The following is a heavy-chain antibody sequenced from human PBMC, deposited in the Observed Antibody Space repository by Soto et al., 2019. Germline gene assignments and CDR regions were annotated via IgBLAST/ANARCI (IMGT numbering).Heavy chain of an antibody. D-gene: IGHD3-9*01. CDR1: GYTFTSYD. Sequence: ASVKVSCKASGYTFTSYDINWVRQATGQGLEWMGWMNPNSGNTGYAQKFQGRVTMTRNTSISTAYMELSSRRSEDTAVYYCARGPSYDILTGYYLYYYDYGIDVWGQGTTVTVSS. CDR2: MNPNSGNT. V-gene: IGHV1-8*01. J-gene: IGHJ6*02. CDR3: ARGPSYDILTGYYLYYYDYGIDV.